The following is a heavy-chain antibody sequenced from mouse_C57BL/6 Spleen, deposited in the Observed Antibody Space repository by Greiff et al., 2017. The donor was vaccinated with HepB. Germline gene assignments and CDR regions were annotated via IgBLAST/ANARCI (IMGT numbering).Heavy chain of an antibody. CDR3: ARGTTVVAVYALDY. V-gene: IGHV1-64*01. Sequence: QVQLQQPGAELVKPGASVKMSCKASGYTFTSYWMHWVKQRPGQGLEWIGMIYPDSGSTNYNEKFKSKATLTVDKSSSTAYMQLSSLTSEDSAVYYGARGTTVVAVYALDYWGQGTSVTVSS. CDR2: IYPDSGST. J-gene: IGHJ4*01. D-gene: IGHD1-1*01. CDR1: GYTFTSYW.